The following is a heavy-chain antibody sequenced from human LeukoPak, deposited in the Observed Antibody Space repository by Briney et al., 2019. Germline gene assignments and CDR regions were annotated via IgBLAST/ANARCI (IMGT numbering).Heavy chain of an antibody. V-gene: IGHV4-30-2*01. CDR1: GGSISSGGYY. CDR2: IYHSGST. J-gene: IGHJ3*02. D-gene: IGHD3-22*01. CDR3: ASQLNPNYYDSSGSDI. Sequence: PSETLSLTCTVSGGSISSGGYYWSWIRQPPGKGLEWIGYIYHSGSTYYNPSLKSRVTISVDRSKNQFSLKLSSVTAADTAVYYCASQLNPNYYDSSGSDIWGQGTMVTVSS.